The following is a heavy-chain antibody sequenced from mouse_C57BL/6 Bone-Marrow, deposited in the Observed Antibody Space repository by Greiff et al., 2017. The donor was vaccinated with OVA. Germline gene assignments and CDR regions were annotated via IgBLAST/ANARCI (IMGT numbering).Heavy chain of an antibody. CDR2: INPYNGDT. CDR1: GYSFTSYF. D-gene: IGHD1-1*01. CDR3: ARRYYYGSRGAMDY. V-gene: IGHV1-20*01. J-gene: IGHJ4*01. Sequence: EVKLQESGPELVKPGDSVKISCKASGYSFTSYFMNWVMQSHGKSLEWIGRINPYNGDTFYNQKFKGKATLTVDKSSSTAHMELRSLTSEDSAVYYCARRYYYGSRGAMDYWGQGTSVTVSS.